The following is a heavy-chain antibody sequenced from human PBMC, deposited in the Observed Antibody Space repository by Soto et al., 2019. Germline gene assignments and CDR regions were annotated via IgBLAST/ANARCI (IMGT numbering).Heavy chain of an antibody. Sequence: SETLSLTCAVYGGSFSGYYWSWIRQPPGKGLEWIGEINRSGSTNYNPSLKSRVTISEDTSKSQFSLKVNSMTAADTAVYYCARYRREAVAGYTLDNWGQGILVTVSS. J-gene: IGHJ4*02. CDR3: ARYRREAVAGYTLDN. CDR2: INRSGST. CDR1: GGSFSGYY. D-gene: IGHD6-13*01. V-gene: IGHV4-34*01.